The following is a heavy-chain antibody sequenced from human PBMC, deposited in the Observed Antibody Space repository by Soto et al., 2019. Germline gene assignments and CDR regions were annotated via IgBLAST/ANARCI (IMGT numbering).Heavy chain of an antibody. CDR2: IKQDGSEK. V-gene: IGHV3-7*01. J-gene: IGHJ6*03. CDR3: ATEGSWPYYYYMDV. CDR1: GFTFRSYW. Sequence: GGSLRLSCAASGFTFRSYWMSWVRQAPGKGLEWVANIKQDGSEKSYVDSVKGRFTISRDNAKNSLYLQMNSLRAEDTAVYYCATEGSWPYYYYMDVWGKGTTVTVSS. D-gene: IGHD2-15*01.